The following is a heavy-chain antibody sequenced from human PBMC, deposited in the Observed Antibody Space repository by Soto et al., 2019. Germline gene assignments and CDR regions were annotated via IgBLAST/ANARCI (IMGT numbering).Heavy chain of an antibody. Sequence: VGSLRLSCAASGFTFSSYSMTWVRLAPGKGLERVSYISSSSSTIYYADSVKGRFTISRDNAKNSLYLQMNSLRDEDTAVYYCAREEMGATSDYYYGMDVWGQGTTVTVSS. J-gene: IGHJ6*02. CDR3: AREEMGATSDYYYGMDV. CDR1: GFTFSSYS. CDR2: ISSSSSTI. V-gene: IGHV3-48*02. D-gene: IGHD1-26*01.